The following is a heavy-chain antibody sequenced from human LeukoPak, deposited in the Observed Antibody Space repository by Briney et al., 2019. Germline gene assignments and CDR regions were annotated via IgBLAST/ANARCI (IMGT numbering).Heavy chain of an antibody. CDR2: INPNSGGT. Sequence: ASVKVSCKASGYTFTGYYMHWVRQAPGQGLEWMGWINPNSGGTNYAQKLQGRVTMTRDTSISTAYMELSRLRSDDTAVYYCAGDLRYYYDSSGYAFDYWGRGTLVTVSS. CDR1: GYTFTGYY. CDR3: AGDLRYYYDSSGYAFDY. D-gene: IGHD3-22*01. J-gene: IGHJ4*02. V-gene: IGHV1-2*02.